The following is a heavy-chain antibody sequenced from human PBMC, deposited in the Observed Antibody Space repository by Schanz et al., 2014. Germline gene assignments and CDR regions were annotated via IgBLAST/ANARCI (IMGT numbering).Heavy chain of an antibody. CDR1: GITFSDYA. V-gene: IGHV3-23*01. CDR2: IASGGSHT. CDR3: AKDHFGHYDSSGCSDCYYYGMDV. Sequence: EVQLLESGGALEQPGGSLRLSCAASGITFSDYAMSWVRQAPGKGLEWVSTIASGGSHTFYADSVTGRFTISRDNSKNTLFLQVNSLRAEDTAVYYCAKDHFGHYDSSGCSDCYYYGMDVWGQGTTVTVSS. D-gene: IGHD3-22*01. J-gene: IGHJ6*02.